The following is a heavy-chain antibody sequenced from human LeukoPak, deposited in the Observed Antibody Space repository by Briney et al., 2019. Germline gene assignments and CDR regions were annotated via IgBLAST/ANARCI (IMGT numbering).Heavy chain of an antibody. D-gene: IGHD3-22*01. V-gene: IGHV3-21*01. J-gene: IGHJ4*02. CDR1: GFTFSSYS. CDR3: ARLVSSITTFDY. Sequence: GGSLRLPCAASGFTFSSYSMNWVRQAPGKGLEWVSSISSSSSYIYYADSVKGRFTISRDNAKNSLYLQMNSLRAEDTAVYYCARLVSSITTFDYWGQGTLVTVSS. CDR2: ISSSSSYI.